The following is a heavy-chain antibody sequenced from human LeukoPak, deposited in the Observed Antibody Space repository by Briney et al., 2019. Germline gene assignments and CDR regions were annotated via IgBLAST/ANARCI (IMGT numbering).Heavy chain of an antibody. CDR1: GFTVSSSY. CDR2: IYSDGNT. D-gene: IGHD4-17*01. V-gene: IGHV3-66*01. Sequence: PGGSLRLSCAAFGFTVSSSYMTWVRQAPGKGLEWVSVIYSDGNTYFADSVKGRLTISRDLSKNTLYLQMNSLRADDTAVYYCARWGLYYGDPPGYSDLWGRGTLVTVSS. J-gene: IGHJ2*01. CDR3: ARWGLYYGDPPGYSDL.